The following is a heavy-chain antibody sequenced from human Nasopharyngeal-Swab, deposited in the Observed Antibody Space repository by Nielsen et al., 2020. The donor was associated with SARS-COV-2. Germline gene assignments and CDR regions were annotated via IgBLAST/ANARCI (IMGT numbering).Heavy chain of an antibody. V-gene: IGHV1-46*01. CDR2: INPSGGST. Sequence: ASVKVSCKASGYTFTSYGISRVRQAPGQGLEWMGMINPSGGSTSFAQKFQGRVTMTRDTSTSTVYMELSSLRSEDTAVYYCARDVLGDYAMDVWGQGTTVTVSS. D-gene: IGHD3-16*01. CDR3: ARDVLGDYAMDV. CDR1: GYTFTSYG. J-gene: IGHJ6*02.